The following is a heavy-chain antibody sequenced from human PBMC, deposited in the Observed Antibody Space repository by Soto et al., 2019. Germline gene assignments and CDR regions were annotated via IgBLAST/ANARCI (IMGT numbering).Heavy chain of an antibody. D-gene: IGHD3-16*01. Sequence: GESLKISCKTSGYNFDNYWIIWVRQMPGKGLEWMGRVDPSDSYVNYSPSFQGHIAISIDKSINTAYLQWSSLKASDTAIYYRARPQGGTDWLALWGQGTLVTVSS. CDR3: ARPQGGTDWLAL. V-gene: IGHV5-10-1*01. J-gene: IGHJ5*02. CDR2: VDPSDSYV. CDR1: GYNFDNYW.